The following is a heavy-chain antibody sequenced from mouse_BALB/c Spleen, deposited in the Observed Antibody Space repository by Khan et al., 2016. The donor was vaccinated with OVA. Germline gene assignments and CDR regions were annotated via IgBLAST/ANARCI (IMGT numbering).Heavy chain of an antibody. Sequence: EVELVESGGGLVQPGGSLKLSCAASGFTFSSNTMSWVRQTPEKRLEWVAYITNGGGSTYYPDTVKGRFTISRDNAKNTLYLQMSSLKSEDTAMYYCASVPTFSTTALDYWGQGTSVTVSS. CDR2: ITNGGGST. J-gene: IGHJ4*01. CDR1: GFTFSSNT. CDR3: ASVPTFSTTALDY. V-gene: IGHV5-12-2*01. D-gene: IGHD1-2*01.